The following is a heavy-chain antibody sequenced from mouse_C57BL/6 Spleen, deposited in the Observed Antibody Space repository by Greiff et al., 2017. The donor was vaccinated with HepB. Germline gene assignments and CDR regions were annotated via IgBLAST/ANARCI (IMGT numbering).Heavy chain of an antibody. CDR2: IRLKSDNYAT. J-gene: IGHJ2*01. CDR3: TSNDGYAY. D-gene: IGHD2-3*01. V-gene: IGHV6-3*01. CDR1: GFTFSNYW. Sequence: EVKLMESGGGLVQPGGSMKLSCVASGFTFSNYWMNWVRQSPEKGLEWVAQIRLKSDNYATHSAESVKGRFTISRDDSKSSVYLQMNNLRDEDTGVYYCTSNDGYAYWGQGTTLTVSS.